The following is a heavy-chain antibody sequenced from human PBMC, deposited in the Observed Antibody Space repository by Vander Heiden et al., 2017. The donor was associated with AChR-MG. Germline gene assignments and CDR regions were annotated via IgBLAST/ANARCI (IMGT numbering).Heavy chain of an antibody. D-gene: IGHD2-8*01. V-gene: IGHV1-2*02. CDR3: ARDSGYCTNGVCYTAFDP. CDR2: INPNSGGT. CDR1: GYTFTGYY. J-gene: IGHJ5*02. Sequence: QVQLVQSGAEVKKPGASVKVSCKASGYTFTGYYMHWVRQAPGQGLEWMGWINPNSGGTNYAQKFQGRVTMTRDTSISTAYMELSRLRSDDTAVYYCARDSGYCTNGVCYTAFDPWGQGTLVTVSS.